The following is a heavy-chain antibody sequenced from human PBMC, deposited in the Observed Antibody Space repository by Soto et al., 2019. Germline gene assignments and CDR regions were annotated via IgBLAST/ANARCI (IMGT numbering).Heavy chain of an antibody. J-gene: IGHJ4*02. D-gene: IGHD2-15*01. V-gene: IGHV4-61*01. CDR1: GASVSTGTYY. CDR2: FYYSGTT. Sequence: SETLSLTCTVSGASVSTGTYYWSWVRQPPGQGLEWIGYFYYSGTTNYNPSLKSRVTISVDSSKNQFSLKLSSVTAADTAVYYCARDVRGVAGQIDYWGQGTLVTVSS. CDR3: ARDVRGVAGQIDY.